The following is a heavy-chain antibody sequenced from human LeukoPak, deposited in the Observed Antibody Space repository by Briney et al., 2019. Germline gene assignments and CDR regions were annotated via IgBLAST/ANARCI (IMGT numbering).Heavy chain of an antibody. J-gene: IGHJ3*02. CDR3: ARRGDYYDSSGYQGAFDI. CDR1: GGSFSGYY. D-gene: IGHD3-22*01. CDR2: IYHSGST. V-gene: IGHV4-34*01. Sequence: PSETLSLTCAVYGGSFSGYYWSWIRQPPGKGLEWIGYIYHSGSTYYNPSLKSRVTISVDRSKNQFSLKLSSVTAADTAVYCCARRGDYYDSSGYQGAFDIWGQGTMVTVSS.